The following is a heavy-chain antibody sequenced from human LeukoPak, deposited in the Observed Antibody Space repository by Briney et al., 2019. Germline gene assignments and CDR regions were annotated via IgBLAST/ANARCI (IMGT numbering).Heavy chain of an antibody. CDR2: ISAYNGNT. V-gene: IGHV1-18*01. Sequence: ASVKVSCKASGYTFTSYGISWVRQAPGQGLEWMGWISAYNGNTNYAQKLQGRVTMTTDTSTSTAYMELRSLRSDDTAVYYCARAWLGLTGDGYTADNWFDPWGQGTLVTVSS. J-gene: IGHJ5*02. D-gene: IGHD5-24*01. CDR3: ARAWLGLTGDGYTADNWFDP. CDR1: GYTFTSYG.